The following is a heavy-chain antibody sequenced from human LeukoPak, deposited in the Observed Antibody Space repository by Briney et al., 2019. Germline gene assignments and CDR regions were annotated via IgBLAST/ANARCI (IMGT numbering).Heavy chain of an antibody. CDR1: GGSFSGYY. Sequence: PSETLSLTFAVYGGSFSGYYWGWIRQPPGKGLEWIGSVFRTGTTYYSASLKSRVSISVDTSKNDFALKLASVTAADTAMYFCARRVGLYGSESLNYFDPWGQGILVSVSS. CDR2: VFRTGTT. D-gene: IGHD3-10*01. J-gene: IGHJ5*01. CDR3: ARRVGLYGSESLNYFDP. V-gene: IGHV4-34*12.